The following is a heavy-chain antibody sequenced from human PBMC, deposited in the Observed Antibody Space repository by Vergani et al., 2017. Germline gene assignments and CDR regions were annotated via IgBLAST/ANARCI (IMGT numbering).Heavy chain of an antibody. CDR1: GGSMQSGSFY. J-gene: IGHJ5*02. CDR2: VYPSGTT. Sequence: QVQLQESGPGLVKPSETLSLTCTVSGGSMQSGSFYWTWIRQTAERRLEWMGRVYPSGTTNYNPSLNGRVTIFVDKSKNLLSLRLNSLTAADSAVYYCARGETRTDWFDPWGQGTLVTVSS. V-gene: IGHV4-61*02. CDR3: ARGETRTDWFDP. D-gene: IGHD3/OR15-3a*01.